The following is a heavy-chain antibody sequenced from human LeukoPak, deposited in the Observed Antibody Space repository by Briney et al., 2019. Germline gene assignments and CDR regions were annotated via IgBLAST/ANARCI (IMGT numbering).Heavy chain of an antibody. Sequence: PSGTLSLTCAVSGGSISSSNWWSWVRQPPGQGLEWIGEIYHSGSTNYNPSLKSRVTISVDKSKNQFSLKLSSVTAADTAVYYCARKHIPGGYYYVAFDIWGQGTMVTVSS. CDR1: GGSISSSNW. J-gene: IGHJ3*02. CDR2: IYHSGST. V-gene: IGHV4-4*02. D-gene: IGHD3-22*01. CDR3: ARKHIPGGYYYVAFDI.